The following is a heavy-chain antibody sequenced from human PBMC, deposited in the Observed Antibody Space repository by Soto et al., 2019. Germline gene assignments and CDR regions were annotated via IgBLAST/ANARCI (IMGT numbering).Heavy chain of an antibody. Sequence: QVQLVQSGAEVQRPGASVKVSCKTSGYTFSDPHMHWVRQAPGQGLEWMGWINPHSGATNYAHKLRGRVTMTRDTSIATAYMERTGLRFDDTAVYYGATDLGSGRIPWGQGTRVTVSS. D-gene: IGHD6-25*01. CDR2: INPHSGAT. CDR1: GYTFSDPH. J-gene: IGHJ5*02. CDR3: ATDLGSGRIP. V-gene: IGHV1-2*02.